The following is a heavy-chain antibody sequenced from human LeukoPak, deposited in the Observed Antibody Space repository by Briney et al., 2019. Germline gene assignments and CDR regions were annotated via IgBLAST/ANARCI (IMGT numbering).Heavy chain of an antibody. V-gene: IGHV3-7*01. CDR3: TGWGDTTAEYFQR. Sequence: GGSLRLSCVVSGFTFNRCWMNWVRQAPGKGLEWVAHINPDGRDTYYVDSVKGRFTISRDNAENSMYLQMNSLRVEDTAVYYCTGWGDTTAEYFQRWGQGTLVTVSS. D-gene: IGHD2-21*02. J-gene: IGHJ1*01. CDR2: INPDGRDT. CDR1: GFTFNRCW.